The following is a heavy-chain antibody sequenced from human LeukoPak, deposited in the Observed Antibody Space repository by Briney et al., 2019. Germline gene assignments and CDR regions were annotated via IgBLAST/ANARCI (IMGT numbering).Heavy chain of an antibody. CDR1: GFTFSSYA. D-gene: IGHD6-13*01. Sequence: TGGSLRLSCAASGFTFSSYAMSWVRQAPGKGLEWVSAISGSGGSTYYADSVKGRFTISRDNSKNTLYLQMNSLRAEDTAVYYCAKDKDAAAGWKDYFDYWGQGTLVTVSS. CDR3: AKDKDAAAGWKDYFDY. CDR2: ISGSGGST. J-gene: IGHJ4*02. V-gene: IGHV3-23*01.